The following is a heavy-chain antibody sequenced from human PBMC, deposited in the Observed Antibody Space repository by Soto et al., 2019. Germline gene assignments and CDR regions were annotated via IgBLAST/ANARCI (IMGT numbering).Heavy chain of an antibody. D-gene: IGHD1-26*01. J-gene: IGHJ4*02. CDR1: GSTYSSYA. V-gene: IGHV3-23*01. CDR3: ALRKTGSYFDY. CDR2: IGASGAGT. Sequence: GGSLRLSCAASGSTYSSYAMSWVRQAPGKWLEWVSAIGASGAGTYYAEYVKGRFTISRDNSKNTLYLQMNSLRAEDTAVYYCALRKTGSYFDYWGQGTLVTVSS.